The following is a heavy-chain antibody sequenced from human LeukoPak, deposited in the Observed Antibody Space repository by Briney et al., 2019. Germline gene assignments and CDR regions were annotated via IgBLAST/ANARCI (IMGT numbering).Heavy chain of an antibody. CDR2: IHYSGST. CDR1: SGSISGYY. J-gene: IGHJ3*02. Sequence: SETLSLTCTVSSGSISGYYWSWIRQPPGKGLEWIGHIHYSGSTNYNPSLKSRVTISVDTSKNQFSLKLSSVTAADTAVYYCARGMLGYDAFDIWGQGTMVTVSS. V-gene: IGHV4-59*01. CDR3: ARGMLGYDAFDI. D-gene: IGHD2-8*01.